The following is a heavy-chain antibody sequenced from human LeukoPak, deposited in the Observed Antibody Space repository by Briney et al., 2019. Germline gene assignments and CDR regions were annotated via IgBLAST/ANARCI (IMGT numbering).Heavy chain of an antibody. V-gene: IGHV4-59*08. CDR1: GGSISSYY. J-gene: IGHJ4*02. CDR2: ISDSGST. D-gene: IGHD5-12*01. CDR3: ARHAGYFSYDS. Sequence: NPSETLSLTCTVSGGSISSYYWSWIRQPPGMRLEWIGYISDSGSTNYNPSLRSRVTISVDTSKNQFSLKLSSVTAADTAVYFCARHAGYFSYDSWGQGTLVTVSS.